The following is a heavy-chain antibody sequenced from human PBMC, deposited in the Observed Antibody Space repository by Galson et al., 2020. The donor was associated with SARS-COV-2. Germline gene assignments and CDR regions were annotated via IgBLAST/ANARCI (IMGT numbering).Heavy chain of an antibody. D-gene: IGHD3-3*01. CDR3: ARVGRFLEWLLSIASYYYYMDV. Sequence: SETLSLTCAVYGGSFSGYYWSWIRQPPGKGLEWIGEINHSGSPNYNPSLKSRVTISVDTSKNQFSLKLSSVTAADTAVYYCARVGRFLEWLLSIASYYYYMDVWGKGTTVTVSS. CDR1: GGSFSGYY. CDR2: INHSGSP. J-gene: IGHJ6*03. V-gene: IGHV4-34*01.